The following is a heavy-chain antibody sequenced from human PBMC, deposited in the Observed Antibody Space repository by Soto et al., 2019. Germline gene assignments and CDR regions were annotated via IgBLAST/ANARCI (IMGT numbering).Heavy chain of an antibody. V-gene: IGHV6-1*01. CDR3: ASEIAAAGQFDY. J-gene: IGHJ4*02. D-gene: IGHD6-13*01. CDR2: TYYRSKWYN. CDR1: GDSVSSNSAA. Sequence: SQTLSLTCAISGDSVSSNSAAWNWIRQSPSRGLEWLGRTYYRSKWYNDYAVSVKSRITINPVKSKNQFSLQLNSVTPEDTAVYYCASEIAAAGQFDYWGQGTLVTVSS.